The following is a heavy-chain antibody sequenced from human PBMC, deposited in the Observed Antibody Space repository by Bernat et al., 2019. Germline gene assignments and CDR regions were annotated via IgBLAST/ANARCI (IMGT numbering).Heavy chain of an antibody. CDR3: ARDDYGVYGDAFDI. V-gene: IGHV3-7*03. CDR2: IKQDGSEK. CDR1: GFTFSSYW. Sequence: EVQLVESGGGLVQPGGSLRLSCAASGFTFSSYWMSWVRQAPGKGLEWVANIKQDGSEKYYVESVKGRFTISRDNARNSLYLQMNSLRAEDTAVYYCARDDYGVYGDAFDIWGQGTMVTVSS. D-gene: IGHD4-17*01. J-gene: IGHJ3*02.